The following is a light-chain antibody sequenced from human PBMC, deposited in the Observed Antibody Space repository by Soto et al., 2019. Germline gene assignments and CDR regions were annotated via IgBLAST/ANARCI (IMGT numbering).Light chain of an antibody. CDR2: GNS. V-gene: IGLV1-40*01. CDR1: DSNIGARYH. Sequence: QSVLTQPPSVSGAPGQRVTISCTGSDSNIGARYHVHLYQQLPGKAPRLIIYGNSNRPSGVPDRFSGSKSGSSASLAISGLQADDEATYYCQSYDSNLSGRVFGEGTKLTVL. CDR3: QSYDSNLSGRV. J-gene: IGLJ3*02.